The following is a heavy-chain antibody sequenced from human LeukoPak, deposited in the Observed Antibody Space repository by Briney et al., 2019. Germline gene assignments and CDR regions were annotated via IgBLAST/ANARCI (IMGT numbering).Heavy chain of an antibody. CDR2: FDPEDGET. CDR3: ATCMRGATTGYYYYYGMDV. V-gene: IGHV1-24*01. D-gene: IGHD1-26*01. Sequence: GASVKVSCKVSGYTLTGLSMHWVRQAPGKGLEWMGGFDPEDGETIYAQKFQGRVTMTEDTSTDTAYMELSSLKSEDTAVYYCATCMRGATTGYYYYYGMDVGAKGPTVTVPS. CDR1: GYTLTGLS. J-gene: IGHJ6*04.